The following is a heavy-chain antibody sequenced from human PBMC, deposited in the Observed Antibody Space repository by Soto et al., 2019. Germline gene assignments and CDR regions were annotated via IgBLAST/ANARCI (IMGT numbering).Heavy chain of an antibody. CDR1: GGSISSYY. V-gene: IGHV4-59*08. D-gene: IGHD4-17*01. CDR2: IYYSGST. Sequence: SETLSLTCTVSGGSISSYYWSWIRQPPGKGLEWIGYIYYSGSTNYNPSLKSRVTISVDASKNQFSLKLSSVTAADTAVYYCARTLRYGDYDYWGQGTLVTVSS. CDR3: ARTLRYGDYDY. J-gene: IGHJ4*02.